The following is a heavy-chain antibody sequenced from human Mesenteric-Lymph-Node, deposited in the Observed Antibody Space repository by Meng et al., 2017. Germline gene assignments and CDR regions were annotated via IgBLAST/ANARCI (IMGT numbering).Heavy chain of an antibody. Sequence: GSLRLSCAASGCSISSYYWSWIRQPPGKGLEWIGYINYSGSTNYNPSLRSRVTISVDTSKNQSSLKLRSVTGADTAVYYCASVETYNYDSSGDYFSDWGQGTLVTVSS. CDR1: GCSISSYY. CDR2: INYSGST. CDR3: ASVETYNYDSSGDYFSD. V-gene: IGHV4-59*01. J-gene: IGHJ4*02. D-gene: IGHD3-22*01.